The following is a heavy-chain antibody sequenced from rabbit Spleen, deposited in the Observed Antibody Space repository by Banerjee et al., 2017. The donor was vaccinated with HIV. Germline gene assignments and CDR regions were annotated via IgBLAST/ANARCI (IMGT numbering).Heavy chain of an antibody. Sequence: QQQLEESGGGLVKPGGTLTLTCKASGVSFSGDSYMCWVRQAPGKGLEWIACIDVAKSGDTYYTNWAKGRFTISKTSSTTVALQVPSLTAADTATYFCTRYAAGREDFNLWGPGTLVTVS. D-gene: IGHD4-2*01. CDR3: TRYAAGREDFNL. CDR2: IDVAKSGDT. V-gene: IGHV1S45*01. J-gene: IGHJ4*01. CDR1: GVSFSGDSY.